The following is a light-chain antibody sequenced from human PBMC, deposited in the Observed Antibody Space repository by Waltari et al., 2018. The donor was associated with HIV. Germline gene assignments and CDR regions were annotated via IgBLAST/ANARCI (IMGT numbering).Light chain of an antibody. CDR2: AES. CDR1: HDISHY. V-gene: IGKV1-27*01. J-gene: IGKJ1*01. CDR3: QKSESAPWK. Sequence: DIQMTQSPSSLSASVGDRVTITCRASHDISHYLACYQQRPVKVPTLLIYAESTLQSGVPSRFSGSGSGTDITLIISSLQPEDDATYYCQKSESAPWKFGQGTKVEIK.